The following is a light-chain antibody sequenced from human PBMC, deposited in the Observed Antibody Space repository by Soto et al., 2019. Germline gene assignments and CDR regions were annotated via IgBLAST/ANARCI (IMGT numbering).Light chain of an antibody. CDR3: SSYTSSSTLE. CDR1: SSDVGGYNY. J-gene: IGLJ2*01. Sequence: QSALTQPASVSGSPGQSITISCTGTSSDVGGYNYVSWYQQHPGKAPKHMIYDVSNRPSGVSNRFSGSKSGNTASLTISGLQAEDEADYYCSSYTSSSTLEFGGGTKLTVL. CDR2: DVS. V-gene: IGLV2-14*01.